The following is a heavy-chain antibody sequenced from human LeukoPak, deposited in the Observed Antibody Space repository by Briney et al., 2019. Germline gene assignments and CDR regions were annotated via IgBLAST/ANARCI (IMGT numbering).Heavy chain of an antibody. J-gene: IGHJ4*02. Sequence: ASVKVSCKASGYTFTGYYMHWVRQAPGQGLEWMGWINPNNGDTKYAQKFQGRVTMTRDTSISTYYMELSRLRSDDTVVYYCARVDDYNYFSFNYWGQGTLVTVST. CDR3: ARVDDYNYFSFNY. V-gene: IGHV1-2*02. CDR2: INPNNGDT. D-gene: IGHD3/OR15-3a*01. CDR1: GYTFTGYY.